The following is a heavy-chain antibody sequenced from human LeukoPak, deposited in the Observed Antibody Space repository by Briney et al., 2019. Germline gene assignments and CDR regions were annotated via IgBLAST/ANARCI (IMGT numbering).Heavy chain of an antibody. CDR2: IYYSGSS. V-gene: IGHV4-39*01. J-gene: IGHJ4*02. D-gene: IGHD1-26*01. CDR3: ARQGAVGATGFDF. CDR1: GDSISGISYY. Sequence: SETLSLTCSVSGDSISGISYYCGWIRQPPGKGLEWLGKIYYSGSSYNNPSLESRVVISLDTSRNQFSLKLTSVTATDTAVYYCARQGAVGATGFDFWGQGILVTVSS.